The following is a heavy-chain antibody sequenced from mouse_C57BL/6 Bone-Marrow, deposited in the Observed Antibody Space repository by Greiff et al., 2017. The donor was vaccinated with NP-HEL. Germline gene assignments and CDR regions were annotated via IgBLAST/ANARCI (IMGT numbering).Heavy chain of an antibody. D-gene: IGHD1-1*01. CDR1: GFTFSSYA. Sequence: EVKLMESGGGLVKPGGSLKLSCAASGFTFSSYAMSWVRQTPEKRLEWVATISDGGSYTYYPDNVKGRFTISRDNAKNNLYLQMSHLKSEDTAKYYCASITTVLYWYFDVWGTGTTVTGSS. CDR3: ASITTVLYWYFDV. V-gene: IGHV5-4*03. J-gene: IGHJ1*03. CDR2: ISDGGSYT.